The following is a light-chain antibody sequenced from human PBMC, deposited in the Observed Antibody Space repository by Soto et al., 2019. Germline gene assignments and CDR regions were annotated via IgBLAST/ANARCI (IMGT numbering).Light chain of an antibody. Sequence: QSVLTQPPSASGTPGQRVPISCSGSSSSIGSNAVNWYQQLPGTAPKLLIYSDNHRPSGVPDRFSGSKSGTSASLAISGLQSEDEADYHCATWDDSLNAYVFGIGTKLTVL. CDR2: SDN. V-gene: IGLV1-44*01. CDR3: ATWDDSLNAYV. J-gene: IGLJ1*01. CDR1: SSSIGSNA.